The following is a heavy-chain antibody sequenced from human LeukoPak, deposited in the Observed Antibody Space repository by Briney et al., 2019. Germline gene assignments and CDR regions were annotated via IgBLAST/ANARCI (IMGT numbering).Heavy chain of an antibody. CDR1: GFTFSSYG. Sequence: GGSLRLSCAASGFTFSSYGMHWVRQAPGKGLEWVAFIRYDGSNKYYADSVKGRFTISRDNSKNTLYLQMNSLRTEDTAMYYCAKGYYDSSGYYYDYWGQGNLVTVSS. D-gene: IGHD3-22*01. CDR2: IRYDGSNK. V-gene: IGHV3-30*02. J-gene: IGHJ4*02. CDR3: AKGYYDSSGYYYDY.